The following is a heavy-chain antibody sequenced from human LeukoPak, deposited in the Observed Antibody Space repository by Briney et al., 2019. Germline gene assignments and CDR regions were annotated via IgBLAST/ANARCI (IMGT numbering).Heavy chain of an antibody. CDR3: ARRLGIWGANEYYFDY. V-gene: IGHV4-59*12. CDR1: GDSISTYY. D-gene: IGHD1-26*01. CDR2: IDYRGST. Sequence: SETLPLTCTVSGDSISTYYWSWIRQPPGKGLEWIAYIDYRGSTTYNPSLRSRVTISVDTSRNQFSLKLSSVTAADTAVYYCARRLGIWGANEYYFDYWGQGTLVTVSS. J-gene: IGHJ4*02.